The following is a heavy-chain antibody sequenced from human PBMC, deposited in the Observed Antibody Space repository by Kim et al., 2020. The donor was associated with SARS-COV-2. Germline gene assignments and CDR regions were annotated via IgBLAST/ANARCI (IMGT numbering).Heavy chain of an antibody. CDR3: AREFSPDHDGAYYEALDI. CDR1: GFKFENYW. D-gene: IGHD3-10*01. Sequence: GGSLRLSCRGSGFKFENYWITWIRQAPGRGLEWVANINQKGTVTHYVGSVEGRFSLSRDNARNLVVLQMTSLSGEDTALYYCAREFSPDHDGAYYEALDIWGQGTTVIVSS. J-gene: IGHJ3*02. V-gene: IGHV3-7*01. CDR2: INQKGTVT.